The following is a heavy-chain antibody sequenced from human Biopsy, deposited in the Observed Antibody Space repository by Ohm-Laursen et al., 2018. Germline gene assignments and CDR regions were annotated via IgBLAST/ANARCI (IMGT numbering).Heavy chain of an antibody. CDR2: IYPGGST. Sequence: GTLSLTCDVSGGDINNYYWRWIRQPAGKGLEWIGRIYPGGSTNYNPSLKSRVTMSVDTSKKQLSLRLRSVTAADTAMYYCAGVVLGPTNDAFDLWGQGTMVVVSS. J-gene: IGHJ3*01. D-gene: IGHD3-22*01. V-gene: IGHV4-4*07. CDR1: GGDINNYY. CDR3: AGVVLGPTNDAFDL.